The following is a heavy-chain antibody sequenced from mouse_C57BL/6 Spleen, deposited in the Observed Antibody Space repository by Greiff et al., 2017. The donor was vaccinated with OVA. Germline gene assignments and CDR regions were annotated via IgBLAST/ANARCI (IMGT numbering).Heavy chain of an antibody. Sequence: VQLQQPGAELVRPGSSVKLSCKASGYTFTSYWMHWVKQRPIQGLEWIGNIDPSDSETHYNQKFKDKATLTVDKSSSTAYMQLSSLTSEDSAVYYCALYYGNYDALDYWGQGTSVTVSS. V-gene: IGHV1-52*01. CDR3: ALYYGNYDALDY. CDR2: IDPSDSET. CDR1: GYTFTSYW. J-gene: IGHJ4*01. D-gene: IGHD2-1*01.